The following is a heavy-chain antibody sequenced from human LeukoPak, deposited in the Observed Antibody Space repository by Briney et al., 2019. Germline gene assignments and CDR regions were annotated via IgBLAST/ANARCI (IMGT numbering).Heavy chain of an antibody. CDR2: IYSSGIT. J-gene: IGHJ4*02. CDR1: GGSINSGGYY. CDR3: ATAGGDFWSGYFY. Sequence: SETLSLTCTVSGGSINSGGYYWSWIRQPAGKGLEWVGRIYSSGITNYNPSLKSRVTMSVDTSKNQFSLKLTSVTAADTAVYYCATAGGDFWSGYFYWGQGTLVTVSS. D-gene: IGHD3-3*01. V-gene: IGHV4-61*02.